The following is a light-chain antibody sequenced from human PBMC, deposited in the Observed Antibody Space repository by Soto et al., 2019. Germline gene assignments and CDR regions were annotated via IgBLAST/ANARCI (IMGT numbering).Light chain of an antibody. V-gene: IGKV3-20*01. J-gene: IGKJ2*01. Sequence: EIVLTQSPGTLSLSPGDRDTLSCRASQSISNNYLAWYQQKPGRAPRLLIYDASSRATGIPDRFSGSGSGTDFTLTISRLEPEDFAVYSCHQYGSSLPYTFGQGTNLEIK. CDR2: DAS. CDR3: HQYGSSLPYT. CDR1: QSISNNY.